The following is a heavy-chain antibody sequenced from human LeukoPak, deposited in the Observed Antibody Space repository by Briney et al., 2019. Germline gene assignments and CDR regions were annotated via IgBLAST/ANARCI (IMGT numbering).Heavy chain of an antibody. CDR1: GGSFSSYY. CDR3: ARHQRGYPPFNWFDP. J-gene: IGHJ5*02. V-gene: IGHV4-59*08. CDR2: IYYSGNT. D-gene: IGHD3-22*01. Sequence: PAETLSLTCAVYGGSFSSYYWSWIRQPPGKGLEWIGYIYYSGNTNYNPSLKSRVTISVDTSKNQFSLKLSSVTAADTAVYYCARHQRGYPPFNWFDPWGQGTLVTVSS.